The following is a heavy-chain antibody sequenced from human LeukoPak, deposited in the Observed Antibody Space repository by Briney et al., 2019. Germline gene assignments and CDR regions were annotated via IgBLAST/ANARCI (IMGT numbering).Heavy chain of an antibody. CDR2: IKQDGSEK. V-gene: IGHV3-7*01. CDR3: ARDLGIAAAGYLSP. Sequence: PGGSLRLSCAASGFTFSDYYMSWVRQAPGKGLEWVANIKQDGSEKYYVDSVKGRFTISRDNAKNSLYLQMNSLRAEDTAVYYCARDLGIAAAGYLSPWGQGTLVTVSS. J-gene: IGHJ5*02. CDR1: GFTFSDYY. D-gene: IGHD6-13*01.